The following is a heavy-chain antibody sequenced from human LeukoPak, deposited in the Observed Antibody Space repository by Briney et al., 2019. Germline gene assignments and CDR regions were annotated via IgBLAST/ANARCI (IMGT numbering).Heavy chain of an antibody. J-gene: IGHJ4*02. D-gene: IGHD3-9*01. Sequence: PGGSLRLSCAASGFDFSSNWMHWVRHAPGKGLEWVSAISGSGGSTYYADSVKGRFTISRDNSKNTLYLQMNSLRAEDTAVYYCANQGYFDWLLPFGYWGQGTLVTVSS. CDR2: ISGSGGST. V-gene: IGHV3-23*01. CDR1: GFDFSSNW. CDR3: ANQGYFDWLLPFGY.